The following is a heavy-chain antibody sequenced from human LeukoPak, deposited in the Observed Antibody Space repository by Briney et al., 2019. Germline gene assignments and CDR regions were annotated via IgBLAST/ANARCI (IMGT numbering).Heavy chain of an antibody. CDR3: ARALRSLHRTTTGYYYMDV. D-gene: IGHD4-17*01. CDR2: INHSGST. CDR1: GGSFSGYY. Sequence: SETLSLTCAVYGGSFSGYYWSWIRQPPGKGLEWIGEINHSGSTNYNPSLKSRVTISVDTSKNQFSLKLSSVIAADTAVYYCARALRSLHRTTTGYYYMDVWGKGTTVTVSS. V-gene: IGHV4-34*01. J-gene: IGHJ6*03.